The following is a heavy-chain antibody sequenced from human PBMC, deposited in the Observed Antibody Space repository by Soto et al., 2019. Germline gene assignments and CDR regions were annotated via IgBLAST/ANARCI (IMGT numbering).Heavy chain of an antibody. CDR1: GFTFSSYA. Sequence: QVQLVESGGGVVQPGRSLRLSCAASGFTFSSYAMHWVRQAPGKGLEWVAVISYDGSNKYYADSVKGRFTISRDNSKNTLYLQMNSLRAEDTAVYYCARGLRYYDFWSGYFGDYWGQGTLVTVSS. D-gene: IGHD3-3*01. V-gene: IGHV3-30-3*01. J-gene: IGHJ4*02. CDR2: ISYDGSNK. CDR3: ARGLRYYDFWSGYFGDY.